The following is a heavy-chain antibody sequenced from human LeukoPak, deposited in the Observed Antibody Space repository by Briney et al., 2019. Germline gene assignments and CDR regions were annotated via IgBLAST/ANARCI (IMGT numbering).Heavy chain of an antibody. CDR3: ARRVTMVRGVTFFDY. D-gene: IGHD3-10*01. CDR1: GGSISSSSYY. V-gene: IGHV4-39*01. Sequence: SEILSLTCTVSGGSISSSSYYWGWIRQPPGKGLEWIGSIYYSGSTYYNPSLKSRVTISVDTSKNQFSLKLSSVTAADTAVYYCARRVTMVRGVTFFDYWGQGTLVTVSS. CDR2: IYYSGST. J-gene: IGHJ4*02.